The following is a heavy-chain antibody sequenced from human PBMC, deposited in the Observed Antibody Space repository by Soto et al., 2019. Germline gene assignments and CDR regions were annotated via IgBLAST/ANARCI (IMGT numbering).Heavy chain of an antibody. CDR3: ARFGGSYYGRFDY. CDR1: GFTVSSNY. D-gene: IGHD1-26*01. Sequence: GGSLILSCAASGFTVSSNYMSWVRQALGKGLEWVSVIYSGGSTYYADSVKGRFTISRDNSKNTLYLQMNSLRAEDTAVYYCARFGGSYYGRFDYWGQGTLVTVSS. CDR2: IYSGGST. V-gene: IGHV3-53*01. J-gene: IGHJ4*02.